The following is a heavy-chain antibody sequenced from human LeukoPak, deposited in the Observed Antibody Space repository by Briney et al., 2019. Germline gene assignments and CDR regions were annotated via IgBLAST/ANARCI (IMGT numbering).Heavy chain of an antibody. V-gene: IGHV1-69*05. CDR1: GGTFSSYA. Sequence: SVKVSCKASGGTFSSYAISWVRQAPGQGLEWMGRIIPIFGTANYAQKFQGRVTITTDESTSTAYMELSSLRSEDTAVYYCASGWLQSGFRFDYWGQGTLVTVS. CDR3: ASGWLQSGFRFDY. D-gene: IGHD5-24*01. CDR2: IIPIFGTA. J-gene: IGHJ4*02.